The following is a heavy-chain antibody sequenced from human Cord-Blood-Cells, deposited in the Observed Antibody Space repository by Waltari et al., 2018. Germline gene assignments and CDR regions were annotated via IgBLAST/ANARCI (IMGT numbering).Heavy chain of an antibody. J-gene: IGHJ5*02. Sequence: QVQLQQWGAGLLKPSETLSLTCAVYGGSFSGYYWSWIRQPPGQGLGWIGEFNHSGSTNYNPSLKSRVTISVDTSKNQFSLKLSSVTAADTAVYYCARGPRRKPRILYWQNHNWFDPWGQGTLVTVSS. V-gene: IGHV4-34*01. CDR2: FNHSGST. CDR1: GGSFSGYY. CDR3: ARGPRRKPRILYWQNHNWFDP. D-gene: IGHD2-8*02.